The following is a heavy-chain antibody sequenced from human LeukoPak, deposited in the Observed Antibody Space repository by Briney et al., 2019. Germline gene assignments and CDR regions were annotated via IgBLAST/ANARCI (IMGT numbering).Heavy chain of an antibody. D-gene: IGHD3-10*01. CDR1: GYTFTSYG. Sequence: ASVKVSCKASGYTFTSYGISWVRQAPGQGLEWMGWISAYNGNTNYAQKLQGGVTMTTDTSTSTAYMELRSLRPGDTAVYYCAREPRQSGSYAHYYYYYGMDVWRQGTTVSVSS. J-gene: IGHJ6*02. V-gene: IGHV1-18*01. CDR2: ISAYNGNT. CDR3: AREPRQSGSYAHYYYYYGMDV.